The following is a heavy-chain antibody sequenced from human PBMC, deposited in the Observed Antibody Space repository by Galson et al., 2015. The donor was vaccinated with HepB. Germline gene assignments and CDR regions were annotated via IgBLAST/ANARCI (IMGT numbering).Heavy chain of an antibody. J-gene: IGHJ5*02. CDR2: IVTSLQVT. V-gene: IGHV1-69*04. Sequence: SVKVSCKASGVTFNRYSVSWVRQAPGQGLEWMGRIVTSLQVTTYAQKFHGRITITADKSTNMAYLDLKSLRSDDTAIYYCAGARVRTSAYVLAPWGQGTQVTVSS. CDR1: GVTFNRYS. CDR3: AGARVRTSAYVLAP. D-gene: IGHD2-15*01.